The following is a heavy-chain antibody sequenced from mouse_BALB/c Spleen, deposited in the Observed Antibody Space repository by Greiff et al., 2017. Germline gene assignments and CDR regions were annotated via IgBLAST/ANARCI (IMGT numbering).Heavy chain of an antibody. Sequence: EVKLLESGPGLVKPSQSLSLTCTVTGYSITSDYAWNWIRQFPGNKLEWLGYISYSGSTSYNPSLKSRISITRDTSKNQFFLQLNSVTTEDTATYYCARVNSYYFDYWGQGTTLTVSS. D-gene: IGHD4-1*02. V-gene: IGHV3-2*02. J-gene: IGHJ2*01. CDR1: GYSITSDYA. CDR2: ISYSGST. CDR3: ARVNSYYFDY.